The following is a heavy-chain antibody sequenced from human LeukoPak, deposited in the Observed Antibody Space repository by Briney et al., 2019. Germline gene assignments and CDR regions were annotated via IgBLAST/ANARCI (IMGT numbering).Heavy chain of an antibody. J-gene: IGHJ6*02. V-gene: IGHV4-59*01. Sequence: SETLSLTCAVYGGSFSGYYWSWIRQPPGKGLEWIGYIYYSGSTNYNPSLKSRVTISVDTSKNQFSLKLSSVTAADTAVYYCAREGEQPFYGMDVWGQGTTVTVSS. D-gene: IGHD1-26*01. CDR3: AREGEQPFYGMDV. CDR2: IYYSGST. CDR1: GGSFSGYY.